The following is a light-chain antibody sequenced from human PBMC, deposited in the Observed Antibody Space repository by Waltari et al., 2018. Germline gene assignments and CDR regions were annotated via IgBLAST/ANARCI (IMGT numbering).Light chain of an antibody. CDR1: SLRSYY. Sequence: SSELTPDPAVSVALGQTVRITCQGDSLRSYYASWYQQTPGQAPVLVIYGKNNRPSGIPDRFSGSSSGNTASLTITGAQAEDEADYYCNSRDSSGNHPGVFGGGTKLTVL. V-gene: IGLV3-19*01. J-gene: IGLJ2*01. CDR3: NSRDSSGNHPGV. CDR2: GKN.